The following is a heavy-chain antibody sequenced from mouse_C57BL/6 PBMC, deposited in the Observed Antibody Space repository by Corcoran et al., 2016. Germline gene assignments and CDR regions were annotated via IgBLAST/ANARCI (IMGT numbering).Heavy chain of an antibody. J-gene: IGHJ2*01. CDR2: IYPGSGST. CDR3: ARTGDYDYCDY. V-gene: IGHV1-55*01. D-gene: IGHD2-4*01. Sequence: QVQLQQPGAALVKPGASLTLSCKASGYTFTSYWIPWVKQRPGQGLEWIGDIYPGSGSTNYNEKFTSKATLTVDTSSSTAYMQLSSLTSEDSAVYYCARTGDYDYCDYWGQGTTLTVSS. CDR1: GYTFTSYW.